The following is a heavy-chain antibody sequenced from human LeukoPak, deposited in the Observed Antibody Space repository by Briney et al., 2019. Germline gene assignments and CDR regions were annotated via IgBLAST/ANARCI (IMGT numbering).Heavy chain of an antibody. J-gene: IGHJ4*02. CDR3: ARDLSFGSLDF. CDR2: MWYDGSRE. D-gene: IGHD1-26*01. Sequence: GESLRLSCAASGFILSTHGMHWARQAPGKGLEWVAGMWYDGSREDYADSVKGRFTISRDMSKNTLNLQMNSLRVEDTAMFYCARDLSFGSLDFRGQGTLVTVSS. CDR1: GFILSTHG. V-gene: IGHV3-33*01.